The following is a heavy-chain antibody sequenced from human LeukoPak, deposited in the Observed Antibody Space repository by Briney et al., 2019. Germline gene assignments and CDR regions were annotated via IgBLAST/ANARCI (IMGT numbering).Heavy chain of an antibody. V-gene: IGHV3-48*04. J-gene: IGHJ4*02. CDR3: ARDGDGNFDY. CDR2: ISYSSYTI. D-gene: IGHD4-17*01. CDR1: GFAFSGYS. Sequence: PGGSLRLSCAASGFAFSGYSMIWIRQAPGKGLEWVAYISYSSYTIHYADSVKGRFTISRDNAKNSLYLQMNSLRAEDTAMYYCARDGDGNFDYWGQGTLVTVSS.